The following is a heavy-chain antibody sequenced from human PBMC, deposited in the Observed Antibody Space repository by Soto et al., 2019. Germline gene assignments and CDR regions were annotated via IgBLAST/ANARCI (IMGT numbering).Heavy chain of an antibody. Sequence: ASVKVSCKASGYTFTNYAMHWVRQAPGQRLEWMGWINGGNGNTKYSPKLQDRVTITRDTSASTAYMELSSLRSEDTALYYCARDGVAAGNINFDYWGQGTLVTVSS. J-gene: IGHJ4*02. CDR2: INGGNGNT. CDR3: ARDGVAAGNINFDY. CDR1: GYTFTNYA. V-gene: IGHV1-3*01. D-gene: IGHD6-25*01.